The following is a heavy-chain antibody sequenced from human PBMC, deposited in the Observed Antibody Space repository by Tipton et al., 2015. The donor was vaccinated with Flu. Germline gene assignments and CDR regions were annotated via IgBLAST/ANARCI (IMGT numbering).Heavy chain of an antibody. Sequence: SLRLSCAASGFSFDDHAMHWVRQAPGKGLEWVSGITWNSGNIGYADSVRGRFTISRDNAKNSVYLQMNSLRAEDTALYYCAKAPIDYDFWSGSYFFEHWGQRTLITVSS. V-gene: IGHV3-9*01. J-gene: IGHJ4*02. CDR3: AKAPIDYDFWSGSYFFEH. CDR2: ITWNSGNI. D-gene: IGHD3-3*01. CDR1: GFSFDDHA.